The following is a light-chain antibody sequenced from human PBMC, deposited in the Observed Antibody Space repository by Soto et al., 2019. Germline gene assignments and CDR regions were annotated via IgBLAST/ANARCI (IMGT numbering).Light chain of an antibody. CDR1: SSDVGGYNY. Sequence: QSVLTQPASVSGSPGQSITISCTGSSSDVGGYNYVSWFQQHPGKAPKLMIYDVTYRPSGVSDRFSGSKSGDTASLTISGLQADDEADYYCSSYTDGSTLYVFGTGTKLTVL. CDR2: DVT. CDR3: SSYTDGSTLYV. J-gene: IGLJ1*01. V-gene: IGLV2-14*03.